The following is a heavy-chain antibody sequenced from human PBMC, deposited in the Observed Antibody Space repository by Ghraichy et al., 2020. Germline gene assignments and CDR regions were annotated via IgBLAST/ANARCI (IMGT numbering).Heavy chain of an antibody. CDR2: INHSGST. V-gene: IGHV4-34*01. Sequence: SETLSLTCAVYGGSFSGYYWSWIRQPPGKGLEWIGEINHSGSTSYNPSLKSRVTISVDTSKNQFSLKLNSVTAADTAVYYCASEGYSSGWFRGTFGYWGQGTLVTVSS. J-gene: IGHJ4*02. CDR3: ASEGYSSGWFRGTFGY. D-gene: IGHD6-19*01. CDR1: GGSFSGYY.